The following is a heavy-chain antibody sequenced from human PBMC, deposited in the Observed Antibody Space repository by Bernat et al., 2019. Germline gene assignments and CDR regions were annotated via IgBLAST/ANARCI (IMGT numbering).Heavy chain of an antibody. Sequence: EVQLVESGGGLVQPGGSLRLSCAASGITVSSNCMSWVRQAPGRGLEWVSRINSDGSSTSYADSVKGRFTISRDNAKNTVYLQMNSLGAEDTAVYYCARDGGNYWGWFDPWGQGTLVTVSS. J-gene: IGHJ5*02. CDR2: INSDGSST. CDR1: GITVSSNC. V-gene: IGHV3-74*01. CDR3: ARDGGNYWGWFDP. D-gene: IGHD1-26*01.